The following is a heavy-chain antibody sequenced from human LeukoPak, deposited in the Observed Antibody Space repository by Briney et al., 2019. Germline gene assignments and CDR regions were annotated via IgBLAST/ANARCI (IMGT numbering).Heavy chain of an antibody. V-gene: IGHV3-7*01. CDR2: IKEDGSEK. Sequence: PGGSLRLSCAASGFTFSTYWMNWVRQAPGKGLEWVANIKEDGSEKYYVDSVKGRFIISRANARNSLYLQMNNLRAEDTAVYYCARPRGCGSARCNNFDYWGQGTLVTVSS. CDR1: GFTFSTYW. CDR3: ARPRGCGSARCNNFDY. D-gene: IGHD2-2*01. J-gene: IGHJ4*02.